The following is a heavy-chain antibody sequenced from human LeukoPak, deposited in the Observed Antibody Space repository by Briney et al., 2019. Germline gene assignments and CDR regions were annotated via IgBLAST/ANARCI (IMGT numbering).Heavy chain of an antibody. CDR3: ARVSTAVSLAIDY. J-gene: IGHJ4*02. Sequence: GSLRLSCAASGFTFSNYNMNWVRQAPGKGLEWVSVISSSRYMYYADSVKGRFTISRDNAKNSLYLQMNSLRAEDTAVYYCARVSTAVSLAIDYWGQGTLVTVSS. D-gene: IGHD6-13*01. CDR2: ISSSRYM. CDR1: GFTFSNYN. V-gene: IGHV3-21*06.